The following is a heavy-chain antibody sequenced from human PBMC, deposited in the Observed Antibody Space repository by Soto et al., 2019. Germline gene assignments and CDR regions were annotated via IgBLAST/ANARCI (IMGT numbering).Heavy chain of an antibody. CDR3: ALTYYYDSSGYSPLDY. D-gene: IGHD3-22*01. Sequence: SVKVSCKASGFTFTSSAVQWVRQARGQRLEWIGWIVVGSGNTNYAQKFQERVTITRDMSTSTAYMELSSLRSEDTAVYYCALTYYYDSSGYSPLDYWRQGTLVTVSS. J-gene: IGHJ4*02. V-gene: IGHV1-58*01. CDR2: IVVGSGNT. CDR1: GFTFTSSA.